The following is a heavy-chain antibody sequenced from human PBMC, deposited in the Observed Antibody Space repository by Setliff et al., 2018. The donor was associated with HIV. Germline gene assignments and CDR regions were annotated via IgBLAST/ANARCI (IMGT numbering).Heavy chain of an antibody. CDR2: IFYSGST. CDR3: AREPATYNGYNRDYYGTDL. J-gene: IGHJ6*02. CDR1: GGSISSGSYY. Sequence: PSETLSLTCSVSGGSISSGSYYWSWVRQHPGKGLEWIGYIFYSGSTTYNPSLKSRLTISIDTSKNRFSLKLKSVTAADTAVYYCAREPATYNGYNRDYYGTDLWGQGTTVTVSS. V-gene: IGHV4-31*03. D-gene: IGHD5-12*01.